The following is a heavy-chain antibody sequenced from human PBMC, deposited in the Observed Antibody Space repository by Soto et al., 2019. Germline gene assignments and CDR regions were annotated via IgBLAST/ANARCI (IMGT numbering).Heavy chain of an antibody. J-gene: IGHJ6*02. Sequence: QVQLQESGPGLVKPSQTLSLTCTVSGGSISSGDYYWSWIRQPPGKGLEWIGYIYYSGSTYYNPSLRSRVTISVDTSKNQFSLQLSSVTAADTAVYYCARDREGSSSGSNGMEVWGQGTTVTVSS. CDR1: GGSISSGDYY. V-gene: IGHV4-30-4*01. CDR3: ARDREGSSSGSNGMEV. D-gene: IGHD6-6*01. CDR2: IYYSGST.